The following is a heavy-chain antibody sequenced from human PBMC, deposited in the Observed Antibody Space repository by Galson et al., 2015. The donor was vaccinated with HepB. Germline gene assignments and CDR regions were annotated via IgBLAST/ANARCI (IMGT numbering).Heavy chain of an antibody. CDR1: GFTFSSYS. Sequence: SLRLSCAASGFTFSSYSMNWVRQAPGKGLEWVSSISSSSSYIYYADSVKGRVTISRDNAKNSLYLRMYSLRAEDTAVYYCARGSGYSSGPFDHWGQGTLVAVSS. CDR3: ARGSGYSSGPFDH. CDR2: ISSSSSYI. J-gene: IGHJ4*02. D-gene: IGHD5-18*01. V-gene: IGHV3-21*01.